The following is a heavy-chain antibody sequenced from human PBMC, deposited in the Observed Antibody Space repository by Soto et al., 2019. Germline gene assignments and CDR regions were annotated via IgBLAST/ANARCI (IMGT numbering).Heavy chain of an antibody. J-gene: IGHJ3*02. D-gene: IGHD3-3*01. CDR1: GGSISSSSYY. Sequence: QLQLQESGPGLVKPSETLSLTCTVSGGSISSSSYYWGWIRQPPGKGLEWIGSIYYSGSTYYNPSLKSRVPISLDTSKNQFSLTLSFVTAAHTAVYYCARHVTIFGVADACDIWGQGTMVTVSS. CDR3: ARHVTIFGVADACDI. V-gene: IGHV4-39*01. CDR2: IYYSGST.